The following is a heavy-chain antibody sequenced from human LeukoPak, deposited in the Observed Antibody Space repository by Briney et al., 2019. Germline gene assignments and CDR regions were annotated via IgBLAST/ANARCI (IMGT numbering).Heavy chain of an antibody. Sequence: SETLSLTCAVSGGSLSGYYWSWIRQPPGKGLEWIGEINHSGSTNYNPSLKSRVTISVDTSKNQFSLKLSSVTAADTAVYYCARGIQLWPYYFDYWGQGTLVTVSS. CDR3: ARGIQLWPYYFDY. CDR2: INHSGST. CDR1: GGSLSGYY. D-gene: IGHD5-18*01. J-gene: IGHJ4*02. V-gene: IGHV4-34*01.